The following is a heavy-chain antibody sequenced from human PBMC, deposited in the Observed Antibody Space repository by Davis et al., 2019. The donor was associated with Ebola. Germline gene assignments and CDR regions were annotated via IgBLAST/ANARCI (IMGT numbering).Heavy chain of an antibody. Sequence: GESLKISCAASGFTFSSYGMHWVRQAPGKGLEWVAVIWYDGSNKYYADSVKGRFTISRDNAKNSLYLQMNSLRAEDTAVYYCARGTRGYWGQGTLVTVSS. CDR3: ARGTRGY. CDR1: GFTFSSYG. V-gene: IGHV3-33*03. J-gene: IGHJ4*02. CDR2: IWYDGSNK. D-gene: IGHD1-7*01.